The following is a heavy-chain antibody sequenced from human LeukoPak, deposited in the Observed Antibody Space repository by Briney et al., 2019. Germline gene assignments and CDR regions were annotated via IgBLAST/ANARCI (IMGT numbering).Heavy chain of an antibody. J-gene: IGHJ4*02. CDR2: IFYSGST. D-gene: IGHD2-21*02. Sequence: PSETLSLTCTVSGGSISTSSFYWAWIRQPPGKGLEWIGSIFYSGSTYYNPSLKSRVTISVDTSKKQFSLKLSSVTAADTAVYYCASPTMVTAIPSWGQGTLVTVSS. V-gene: IGHV4-39*01. CDR3: ASPTMVTAIPS. CDR1: GGSISTSSFY.